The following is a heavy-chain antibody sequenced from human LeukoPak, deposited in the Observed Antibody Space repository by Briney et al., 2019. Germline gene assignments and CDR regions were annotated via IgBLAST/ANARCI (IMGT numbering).Heavy chain of an antibody. CDR3: ARHSGLNWFDP. CDR2: IYYSGST. D-gene: IGHD3/OR15-3a*01. V-gene: IGHV4-39*01. Sequence: SETLSLTCTVSGGSISSSSYYWGWLRQPPGKGLEWIGSIYYSGSTYYNPSLKSRVTISVDTSKNQFSLKLSSVTAADTAVYYCARHSGLNWFDPWGQGTLVTVSS. J-gene: IGHJ5*02. CDR1: GGSISSSSYY.